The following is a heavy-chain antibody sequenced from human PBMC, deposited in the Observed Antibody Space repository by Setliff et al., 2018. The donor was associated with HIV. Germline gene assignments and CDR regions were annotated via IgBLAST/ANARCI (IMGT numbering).Heavy chain of an antibody. V-gene: IGHV3-48*04. CDR3: APVRDGYNYFFDY. Sequence: HLGGSLRLSCAASGFTFSRYWMSWVRQAPGKGLEWISYISSSGSSIYYGDSVKGRFAISRDNAKNSLYLQLNSLRAEDTAVYYCAPVRDGYNYFFDYWGQGTLVTVSS. D-gene: IGHD5-12*01. CDR1: GFTFSRYW. CDR2: ISSSGSSI. J-gene: IGHJ4*02.